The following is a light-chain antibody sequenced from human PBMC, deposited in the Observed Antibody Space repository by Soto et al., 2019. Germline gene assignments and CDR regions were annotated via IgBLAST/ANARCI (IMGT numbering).Light chain of an antibody. Sequence: QSVLTQPPSASGSPGQSVAISCTGTSSDVGGYKYVSWYQQHPGKAPKLIIYEVTNRPSGVSDRFSGSKSGNTASLTISGLQADDEADYYCSSYTIRSTVVFGGGTKLTVL. V-gene: IGLV2-14*01. CDR3: SSYTIRSTVV. CDR1: SSDVGGYKY. CDR2: EVT. J-gene: IGLJ2*01.